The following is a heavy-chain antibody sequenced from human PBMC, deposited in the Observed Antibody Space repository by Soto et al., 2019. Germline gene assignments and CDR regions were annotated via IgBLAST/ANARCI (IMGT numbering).Heavy chain of an antibody. Sequence: QVQLVHSGAEVKKPGSSVKVSCKASGGTFSSYTISWVRQAPGQGLEWMGRIIPILGIANYAQKFQGRVTITADKSTSTAYMELSSLRSEDTAVYYCARDLPYCSGGSCYSRWFDPWGQGTLVTVSS. V-gene: IGHV1-69*04. D-gene: IGHD2-15*01. CDR1: GGTFSSYT. CDR3: ARDLPYCSGGSCYSRWFDP. J-gene: IGHJ5*02. CDR2: IIPILGIA.